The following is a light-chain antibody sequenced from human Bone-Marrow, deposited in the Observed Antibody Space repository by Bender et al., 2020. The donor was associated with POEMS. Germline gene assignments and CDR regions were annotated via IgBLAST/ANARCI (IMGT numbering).Light chain of an antibody. V-gene: IGLV1-40*01. Sequence: QSVLTQPPSVSGAPGQRVTISCTGSSSNTGSGYDINWYQHLPGTAPKLLIYGYNNRPSGVPDRFSGSKSGYTASLTVSGLQADDEADYFCSSYVVSNSLVFGGGTKLTVL. CDR3: SSYVVSNSLV. CDR2: GYN. J-gene: IGLJ2*01. CDR1: SSNTGSGYD.